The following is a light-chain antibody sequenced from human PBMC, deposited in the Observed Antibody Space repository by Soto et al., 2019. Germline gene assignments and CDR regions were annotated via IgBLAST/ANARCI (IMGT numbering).Light chain of an antibody. V-gene: IGKV1-5*03. J-gene: IGKJ1*01. Sequence: DIQMTQSPSTLSASVGYRVTITCRASQSISSWLAWYQQKPGKAPKLLIYKASSLESGVPSRFSGSGSGTEFTLTISSLQPDDFATYYCQQYNSYSLTWTFGQGTKVDIK. CDR1: QSISSW. CDR3: QQYNSYSLTWT. CDR2: KAS.